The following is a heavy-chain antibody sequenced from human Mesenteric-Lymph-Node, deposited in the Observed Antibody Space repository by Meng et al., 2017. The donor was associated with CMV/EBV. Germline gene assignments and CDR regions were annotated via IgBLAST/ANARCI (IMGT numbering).Heavy chain of an antibody. V-gene: IGHV3-48*04. CDR1: GFTFSSYS. D-gene: IGHD4-11*01. Sequence: GGSLRLSCAASGFTFSSYSMNWVRQAPGKGLEWVSYISNVGNTIYYADSVKGRFTISRDNAKNSLYLQMNSLRAEDTAVYYCATTNEGYSNNRPLYYGLDVWGQGTTVTVSS. CDR2: ISNVGNTI. J-gene: IGHJ6*02. CDR3: ATTNEGYSNNRPLYYGLDV.